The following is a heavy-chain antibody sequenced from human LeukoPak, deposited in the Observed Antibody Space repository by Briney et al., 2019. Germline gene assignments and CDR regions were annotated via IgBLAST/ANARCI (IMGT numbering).Heavy chain of an antibody. CDR3: ARVRLDGDYGNNWFYP. V-gene: IGHV4-30-4*01. J-gene: IGHJ5*02. D-gene: IGHD4-17*01. Sequence: SETLSLTCTVSGGSISSGDYYWSWIRQPPGKGLEWIGYIYYSGSTYYNPSLKSRVTISVDTSKNQFSLKLSSVTAADTAVYYCARVRLDGDYGNNWFYPWGQGNLVTVSS. CDR1: GGSISSGDYY. CDR2: IYYSGST.